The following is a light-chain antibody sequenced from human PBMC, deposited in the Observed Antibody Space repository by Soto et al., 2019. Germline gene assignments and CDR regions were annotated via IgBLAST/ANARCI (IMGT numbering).Light chain of an antibody. V-gene: IGKV3-20*01. J-gene: IGKJ1*01. Sequence: EIVLTQSPGTLSLSPGERATLSCRASQNVSNNYLAWYQQKPGQAPRLLIDGASNRATGIPDRLSASGSGTDFTLTISRLEPEDFAVYYCQQYGSSGTFGQGTKV. CDR3: QQYGSSGT. CDR2: GAS. CDR1: QNVSNNY.